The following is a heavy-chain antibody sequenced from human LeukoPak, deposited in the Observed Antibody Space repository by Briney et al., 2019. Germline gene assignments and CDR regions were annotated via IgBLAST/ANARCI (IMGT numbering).Heavy chain of an antibody. CDR3: AKDNSQLYSSSWHH. J-gene: IGHJ5*02. D-gene: IGHD6-13*01. Sequence: PGGSLRLSCAVSGFTVSGNYMSWVRQAPGKGLEWVSVMYSSGSTDYADSVKGRFTISRDNSKNTLYLQMNSLRAEDTAVYYCAKDNSQLYSSSWHHWGQGTLVTVSS. V-gene: IGHV3-53*01. CDR1: GFTVSGNY. CDR2: MYSSGST.